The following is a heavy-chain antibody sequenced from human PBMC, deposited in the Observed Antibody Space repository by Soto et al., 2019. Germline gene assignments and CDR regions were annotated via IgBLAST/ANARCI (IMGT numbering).Heavy chain of an antibody. J-gene: IGHJ4*02. V-gene: IGHV3-9*01. CDR3: ASTYSGYEDFDY. CDR1: GFTFDDYA. CDR2: ISWNSAYI. Sequence: EVQLVESGGGLVQPGRSLRLSYVASGFTFDDYAMHWVRQVPGKGLEWVSVISWNSAYIGYADSVKGRFTISRDNAKNSVSLQMNSLRTEDTALYYCASTYSGYEDFDYWGQGTLVTVAS. D-gene: IGHD5-12*01.